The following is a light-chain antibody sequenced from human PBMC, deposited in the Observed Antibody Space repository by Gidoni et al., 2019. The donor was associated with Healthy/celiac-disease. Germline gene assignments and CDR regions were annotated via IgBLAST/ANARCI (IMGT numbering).Light chain of an antibody. CDR3: QQRSNWPPT. CDR2: DAS. J-gene: IGKJ1*01. V-gene: IGKV3-11*01. CDR1: QSVSSD. Sequence: PATLSVSPGERATLSCRASQSVSSDLAWYQQKPGQAPRLLIYDASNRDSGIPARLSGSGSGTEFTLTISSLEPEDFAVYYCQQRSNWPPTFGQGTKVEIK.